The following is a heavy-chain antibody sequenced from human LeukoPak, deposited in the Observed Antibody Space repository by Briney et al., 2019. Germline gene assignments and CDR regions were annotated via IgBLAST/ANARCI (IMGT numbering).Heavy chain of an antibody. CDR1: GYTFTGYY. CDR2: INPNSGGT. Sequence: ASVKVPCKASGYTFTGYYMHWVRQAPGQGLEWMGRINPNSGGTNYAQKFQGRVTMTRDTSISTAYMELSRLRSDDTAVYYCARGSRQLVYYYYYMDVWGKGTTVTVSS. J-gene: IGHJ6*03. D-gene: IGHD6-13*01. CDR3: ARGSRQLVYYYYYMDV. V-gene: IGHV1-2*06.